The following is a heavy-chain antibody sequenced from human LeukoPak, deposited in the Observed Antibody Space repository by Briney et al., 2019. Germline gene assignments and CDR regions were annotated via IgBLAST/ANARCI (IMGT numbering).Heavy chain of an antibody. J-gene: IGHJ4*02. D-gene: IGHD6-25*01. CDR2: IKEDGSVP. CDR1: GFRFSASW. V-gene: IGHV3-7*01. Sequence: PGGSLRLSCAAASGFRFSASWMKWVRQAPGQGLEWMASIKEDGSVPRYVDSVKGRFTISRDNAKNPLFLQMNGLRAEDTAVYYCARDSGYGIYDDWGQGTLVTVSS. CDR3: ARDSGYGIYDD.